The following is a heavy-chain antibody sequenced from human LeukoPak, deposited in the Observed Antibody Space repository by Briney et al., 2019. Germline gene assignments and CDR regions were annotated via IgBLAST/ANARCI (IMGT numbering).Heavy chain of an antibody. CDR3: ARLEDSGWFDY. J-gene: IGHJ4*02. Sequence: PSETLSLTCTVSGGSISSSSYYWGWIRQPPGKGLEWIGSIYYSGSTYYNPSLKSRVTISVDTSKNQFSLKLSSVTAADTAVYYCARLEDSGWFDYWGQGTLVTVSS. CDR2: IYYSGST. CDR1: GGSISSSSYY. D-gene: IGHD6-19*01. V-gene: IGHV4-39*01.